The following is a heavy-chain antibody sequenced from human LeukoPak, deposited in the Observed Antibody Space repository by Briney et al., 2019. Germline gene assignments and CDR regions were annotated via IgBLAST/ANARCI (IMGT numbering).Heavy chain of an antibody. Sequence: GGSLRLSCAASGFTFSSYAMHWVRQAPGKGLEWVAVISYDGSNKYYADSVKGRFTISRDNSKSTLYLQMNSLRAEDTAVHYCARDDGDCDYWGQGTLVTVSS. V-gene: IGHV3-30*04. D-gene: IGHD4-17*01. CDR1: GFTFSSYA. CDR2: ISYDGSNK. J-gene: IGHJ4*02. CDR3: ARDDGDCDY.